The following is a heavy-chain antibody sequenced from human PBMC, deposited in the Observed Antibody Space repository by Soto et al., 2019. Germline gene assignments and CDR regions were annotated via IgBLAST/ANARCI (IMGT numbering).Heavy chain of an antibody. J-gene: IGHJ6*02. Sequence: GGSLRLSCAASGSTFSSYSMNWVRQAPGKGLEWVSSISSSSSYIYYADSVKGRFTISRDNAKNSLYLQMNSLRAEDTAVYYCARGPAYCGGDCYYFNYYYYYSMDVWGQGTTVTVSS. D-gene: IGHD2-21*02. CDR1: GSTFSSYS. V-gene: IGHV3-21*01. CDR2: ISSSSSYI. CDR3: ARGPAYCGGDCYYFNYYYYYSMDV.